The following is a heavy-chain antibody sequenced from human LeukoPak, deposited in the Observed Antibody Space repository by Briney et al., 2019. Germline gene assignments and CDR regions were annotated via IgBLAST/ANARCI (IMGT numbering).Heavy chain of an antibody. V-gene: IGHV3-48*02. CDR2: ISRSSSTI. D-gene: IGHD3-10*01. Sequence: GGSLRLSCAASGFIFSNYSMNWVRQAPGKGLEWVSYISRSSSTIYYADSVKGRFTVSRDNAKNSLYLQMNSLRDEDTAVYYCAKGLNGYGSGSYSHLDAFDIWGQGTMVTVSS. J-gene: IGHJ3*02. CDR3: AKGLNGYGSGSYSHLDAFDI. CDR1: GFIFSNYS.